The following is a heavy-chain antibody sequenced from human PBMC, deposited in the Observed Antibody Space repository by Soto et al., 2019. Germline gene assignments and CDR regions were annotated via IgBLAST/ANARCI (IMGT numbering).Heavy chain of an antibody. V-gene: IGHV1-69*13. D-gene: IGHD3-10*01. CDR3: ARHYRGAYYYYYYIDV. CDR2: IIPIFGTA. J-gene: IGHJ6*03. CDR1: GGTFSSYA. Sequence: SVKVSCKASGGTFSSYAISWVRQAPGQGPEWMGGIIPIFGTANYAQKFQGRVTITADESTSTAYMELSSLRSEDTAVYYCARHYRGAYYYYYYIDVWGKGTTVTVSS.